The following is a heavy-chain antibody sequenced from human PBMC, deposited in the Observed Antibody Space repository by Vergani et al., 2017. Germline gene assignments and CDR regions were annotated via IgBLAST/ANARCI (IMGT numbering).Heavy chain of an antibody. CDR3: AGLFHVYSGYEYPPTQLYNYYGMDV. J-gene: IGHJ6*02. CDR2: ISSSSSYI. Sequence: EVQLVESGGGLVKPGGSLRLSCAASGFTFSSYSMNWVRQAPGKGLEWVSSISSSSSYIYYADSVKGRFTISRENAKNSVYLQMNSLRAEDTAVYYCAGLFHVYSGYEYPPTQLYNYYGMDVWGQXP. CDR1: GFTFSSYS. V-gene: IGHV3-21*01. D-gene: IGHD5-12*01.